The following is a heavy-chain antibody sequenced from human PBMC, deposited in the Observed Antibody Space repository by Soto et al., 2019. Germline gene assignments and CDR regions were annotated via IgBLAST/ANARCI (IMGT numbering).Heavy chain of an antibody. CDR3: ARGYTFPFDP. J-gene: IGHJ5*02. V-gene: IGHV1-3*01. CDR1: VFTFSSYA. CDR2: ISYDGNT. Sequence: GGSLRLSCAASVFTFSSYAMHWVRQAPGKGLEWVALISYDGNTKYSQKFQGRVTITRDTSASTAYMELSSLRSEDTAVYYCARGYTFPFDPWGQGTLVTVSS. D-gene: IGHD1-26*01.